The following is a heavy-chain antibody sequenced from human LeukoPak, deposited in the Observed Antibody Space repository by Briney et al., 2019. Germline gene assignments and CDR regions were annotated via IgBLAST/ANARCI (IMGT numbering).Heavy chain of an antibody. CDR1: EFTFISYT. Sequence: PGGSLRLSFAAFEFTFISYTMHWFRQPPGKKLKSVSAITSNGGYTHYADSVKGRFTISRDNSRNALFLQMGGLRIEDMAVYYCARVKMGATVSDYYYYYMDVWGKGTTVTVSS. CDR2: ITSNGGYT. J-gene: IGHJ6*03. V-gene: IGHV3-64*02. D-gene: IGHD1-26*01. CDR3: ARVKMGATVSDYYYYYMDV.